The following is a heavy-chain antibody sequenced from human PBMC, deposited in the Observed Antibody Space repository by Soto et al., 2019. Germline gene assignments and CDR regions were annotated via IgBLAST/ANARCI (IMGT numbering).Heavy chain of an antibody. CDR1: GFTFSSYA. V-gene: IGHV3-64D*08. CDR3: VKDLLADYGDYRTYDGGFDY. Sequence: GGSLRLSCSASGFTFSSYAMHWVRQAPGKGLEYVSAISSNGGSTYYADSVKGRFTISRDNSKNTLYLQMSSLRAEDTAVYYCVKDLLADYGDYRTYDGGFDYWGQGTLVTVSS. D-gene: IGHD4-17*01. CDR2: ISSNGGST. J-gene: IGHJ4*02.